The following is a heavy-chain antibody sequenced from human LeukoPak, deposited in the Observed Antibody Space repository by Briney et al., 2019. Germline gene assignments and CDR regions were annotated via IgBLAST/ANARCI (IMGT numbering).Heavy chain of an antibody. J-gene: IGHJ4*02. CDR3: ARDYDSSGYYYPVYEY. V-gene: IGHV3-21*01. Sequence: GGSLRLSCAASGFTFRNYRMNWVRQAPGKGLEWVSSISTSSTYIFYADSVKGRFTISKDNAKNSLYLQMNSLRAEDTAVYYCARDYDSSGYYYPVYEYWGQGTLVTVSS. CDR1: GFTFRNYR. CDR2: ISTSSTYI. D-gene: IGHD3-22*01.